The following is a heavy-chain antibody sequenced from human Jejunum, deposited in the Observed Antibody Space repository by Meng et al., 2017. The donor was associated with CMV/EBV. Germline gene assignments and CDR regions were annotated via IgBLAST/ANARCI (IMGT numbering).Heavy chain of an antibody. CDR2: IAGSTGRT. CDR3: DASDY. V-gene: IGHV3-23*01. CDR1: GFTFSSYD. Sequence: SCAASGFTFSSYDMSWARQAPGKGLEWVSTIAGSTGRTHYADSVKGRFTISRDNSKNTLYLQMNSLRAEDTAVYYCDASDYWGQGTQVTVSS. D-gene: IGHD6-6*01. J-gene: IGHJ4*02.